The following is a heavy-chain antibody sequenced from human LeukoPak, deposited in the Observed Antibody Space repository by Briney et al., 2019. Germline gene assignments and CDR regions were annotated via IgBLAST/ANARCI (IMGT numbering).Heavy chain of an antibody. J-gene: IGHJ4*02. CDR1: GYTFTGYY. CDR3: AKDTPRGYNYGYFDY. Sequence: ASVKVSCKASGYTFTGYYVHWVRQAPGQGLEWMGWINPNSGGTNYAQKFQGRVTMTRDTSISTACMELSRLRSDDTAVYYCAKDTPRGYNYGYFDYWGQETLLTVSS. D-gene: IGHD5-18*01. V-gene: IGHV1-2*02. CDR2: INPNSGGT.